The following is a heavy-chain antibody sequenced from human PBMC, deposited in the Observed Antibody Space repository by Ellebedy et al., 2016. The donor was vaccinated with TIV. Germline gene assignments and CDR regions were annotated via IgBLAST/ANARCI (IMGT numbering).Heavy chain of an antibody. V-gene: IGHV3-74*01. Sequence: GESLKISXAASEFTFTLYWIHWVRQAPGKGLVWVSRINGNGDSTAYADSVKGHFTTSRDNAKNTLYLQMNSLRAEDTAVYYCTRGDWNYVSGYWGQGTLVTVSS. CDR2: INGNGDST. CDR1: EFTFTLYW. CDR3: TRGDWNYVSGY. J-gene: IGHJ4*02. D-gene: IGHD1-7*01.